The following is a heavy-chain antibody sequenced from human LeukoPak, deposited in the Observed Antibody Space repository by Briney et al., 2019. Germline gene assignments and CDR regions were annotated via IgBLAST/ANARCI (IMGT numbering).Heavy chain of an antibody. D-gene: IGHD2/OR15-2a*01. J-gene: IGHJ5*02. Sequence: GASVKVSGKASGYTFTSYGISWVRQAPGQGLEWMGWISAYNCNTSYAQKLQGRVTMTTDTSTSTAYMELTSQTSEGTAVYHCARSSFKRWFDPWGQGTLGTVSP. CDR1: GYTFTSYG. CDR2: ISAYNCNT. CDR3: ARSSFKRWFDP. V-gene: IGHV1-18*01.